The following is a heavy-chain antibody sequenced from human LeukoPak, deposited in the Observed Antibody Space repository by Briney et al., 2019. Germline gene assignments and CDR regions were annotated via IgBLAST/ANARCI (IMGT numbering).Heavy chain of an antibody. CDR3: ASRYSGSYGDAFDI. CDR2: IYSSGST. CDR1: GGSISSYY. Sequence: PSETLSLTCTVSGGSISSYYWSWIRQPPGKGLEWVGRIYSSGSTSYYPSLKSRVTTPVDTSKTQFSLKLSSVTAAAPAVYYCASRYSGSYGDAFDICGQPTTVTAYS. J-gene: IGHJ3*02. D-gene: IGHD1-26*01. V-gene: IGHV4-4*07.